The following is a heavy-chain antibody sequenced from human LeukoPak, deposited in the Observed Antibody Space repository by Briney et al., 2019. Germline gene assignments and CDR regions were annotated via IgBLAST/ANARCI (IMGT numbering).Heavy chain of an antibody. CDR3: ARDQLPMGYSYGYQEDYFDY. V-gene: IGHV3-48*01. J-gene: IGHJ4*02. CDR1: GFTFSSYS. CDR2: ISSSSSTI. D-gene: IGHD5-18*01. Sequence: PGGSLRLSCAASGFTFSSYSMNWVRQAPGKGLEWVSYISSSSSTIYYADSVKGRFTISRDNAKNSLYLQMNSLRAEDTAVYYCARDQLPMGYSYGYQEDYFDYWGQGTLVTVSA.